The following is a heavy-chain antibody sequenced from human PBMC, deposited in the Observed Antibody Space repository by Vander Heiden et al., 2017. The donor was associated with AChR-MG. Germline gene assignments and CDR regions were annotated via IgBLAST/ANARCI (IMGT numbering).Heavy chain of an antibody. CDR1: GFTFSSSA. Sequence: QVQLVVSGGGVVKPGRSLRPSCAESGFTFSSSAMRWVRRAPGKGLGWVAVITDDGRNKYYADSVKGRFTISRDNSKNTLYLQMNSLRAEDTAVYYCASSSLVEYSYVGGVFGYWGQGTLVTVSS. D-gene: IGHD5-18*01. V-gene: IGHV3-30-3*02. CDR3: ASSSLVEYSYVGGVFGY. CDR2: ITDDGRNK. J-gene: IGHJ4*02.